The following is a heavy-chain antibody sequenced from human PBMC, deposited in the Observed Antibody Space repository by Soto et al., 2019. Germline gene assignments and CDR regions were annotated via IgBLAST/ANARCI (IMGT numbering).Heavy chain of an antibody. V-gene: IGHV2-5*02. J-gene: IGHJ5*02. Sequence: QITLKESGPTLVKPTQTLTLTCTFSGFSLITSGVGVGWIRQPPGKALGWLARIYWDDDKRYSPSLKTRITISKDTIKQQVVLTMTNMAPVYTCTYYGAYGRYCISFSCSNWFDPWGQGTLVTVSS. CDR3: AYGRYCISFSCSNWFDP. CDR2: IYWDDDK. D-gene: IGHD2-2*01. CDR1: GFSLITSGVG.